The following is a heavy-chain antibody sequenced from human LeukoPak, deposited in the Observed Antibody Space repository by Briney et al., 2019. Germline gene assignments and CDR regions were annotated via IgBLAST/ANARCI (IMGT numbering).Heavy chain of an antibody. D-gene: IGHD3-22*01. CDR1: GGSISSGGYS. CDR2: IYHSGST. J-gene: IGHJ6*02. CDR3: ASYFYGQQNYYYYYGMDV. Sequence: SQTLSLTCAVSGGSISSGGYSWSWIRQPPGKGLEWIGYIYHSGSTYYNPSLKSRVTISVDRSKNQFSLKLGSVTAADTAVYYCASYFYGQQNYYYYYGMDVWGQGTTVTVSS. V-gene: IGHV4-30-2*01.